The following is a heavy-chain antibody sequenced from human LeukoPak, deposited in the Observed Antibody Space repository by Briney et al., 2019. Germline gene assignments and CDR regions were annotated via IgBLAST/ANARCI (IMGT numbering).Heavy chain of an antibody. CDR2: MYYSGST. J-gene: IGHJ4*02. CDR1: GGSISNSSYY. V-gene: IGHV4-39*01. Sequence: PSETLSLTCTVSGGSISNSSYYWGWLPQPPGTGLEWIGSMYYSGSTYYNPSLKSPPTISVDTSKNQFSLKLSSVTAADTAVYYCARHGRMGTINPSYWGQGTLVTVSS. D-gene: IGHD5-24*01. CDR3: ARHGRMGTINPSY.